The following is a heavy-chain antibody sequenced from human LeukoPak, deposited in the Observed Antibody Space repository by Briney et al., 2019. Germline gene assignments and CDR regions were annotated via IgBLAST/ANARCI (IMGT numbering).Heavy chain of an antibody. D-gene: IGHD5-18*01. J-gene: IGHJ3*02. CDR3: ARSEYSYGADAFDI. V-gene: IGHV4-59*01. CDR1: GGSISSYY. CDR2: IYYSGST. Sequence: SETLSLTCTVSGGSISSYYWSWLRQPPGKGLEWIGYIYYSGSTNYSPSLKSRVTISVDTSKNQFSLKLSSVTAADTAVYYCARSEYSYGADAFDIWGQGTMVTVSS.